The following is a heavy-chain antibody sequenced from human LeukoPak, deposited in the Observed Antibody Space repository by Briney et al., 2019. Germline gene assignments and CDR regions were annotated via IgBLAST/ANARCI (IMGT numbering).Heavy chain of an antibody. Sequence: GGSLRLSCAASGFTFSNYPMHWVRQAPGKGLEWVAVISYDGSYEHYADSVKGRFTISRDNSKNTLYLQMNSLRPEDAAVYYCARDRAYFHDSSAYRPSYLDYWGQGTLVTVSS. CDR3: ARDRAYFHDSSAYRPSYLDY. J-gene: IGHJ4*02. D-gene: IGHD3-22*01. CDR1: GFTFSNYP. V-gene: IGHV3-30*04. CDR2: ISYDGSYE.